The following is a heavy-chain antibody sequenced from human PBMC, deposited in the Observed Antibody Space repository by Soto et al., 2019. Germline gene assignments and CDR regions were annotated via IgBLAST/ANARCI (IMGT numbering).Heavy chain of an antibody. CDR2: IIPIFGTA. V-gene: IGHV1-69*13. CDR3: ARDLAPDYDFWSGYYRDYYYGMDV. D-gene: IGHD3-3*01. CDR1: GGTFSSYA. J-gene: IGHJ6*02. Sequence: ASVKVSCKASGGTFSSYAISWVRQAPGQGLEWMGGIIPIFGTANYAQKFQGRVTITADESTSTAYMELSSLRSEDTAVYYCARDLAPDYDFWSGYYRDYYYGMDVWG.